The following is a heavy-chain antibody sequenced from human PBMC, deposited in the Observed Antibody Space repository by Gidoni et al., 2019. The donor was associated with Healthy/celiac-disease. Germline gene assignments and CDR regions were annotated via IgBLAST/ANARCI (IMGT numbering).Heavy chain of an antibody. J-gene: IGHJ6*03. CDR1: GYTFTSYY. CDR2: INPSGGST. D-gene: IGHD2-2*01. CDR3: AREGIVVVPAAIKIYYYYYYMDV. Sequence: QVQLVQSGAEVKKPGASVKVSCKASGYTFTSYYMHWVRQAPGQGLEWMGIINPSGGSTSYAQKFQGRVTMTRDTSTSTVYMELSSLRSEDTAVYYCAREGIVVVPAAIKIYYYYYYMDVWSKGTTVTVSS. V-gene: IGHV1-46*01.